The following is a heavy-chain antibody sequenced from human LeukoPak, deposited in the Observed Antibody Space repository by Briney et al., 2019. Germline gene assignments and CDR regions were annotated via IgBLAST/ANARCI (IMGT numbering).Heavy chain of an antibody. CDR3: ANPQGYQLLDFEY. V-gene: IGHV4-39*01. Sequence: SETLSLTCTVSGGSISSSSYYWGWIRQPPGKGLEWIGSIYYSGSTYYNPSLKSRVTISVDTSKNQFSLKLSSVTAADTAVYYCANPQGYQLLDFEYWGNGPLVTFSS. CDR2: IYYSGST. CDR1: GGSISSSSYY. D-gene: IGHD2-2*01. J-gene: IGHJ4*01.